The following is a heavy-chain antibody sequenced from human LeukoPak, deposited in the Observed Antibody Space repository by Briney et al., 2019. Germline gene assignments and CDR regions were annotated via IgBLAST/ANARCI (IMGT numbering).Heavy chain of an antibody. CDR2: IYHSGST. D-gene: IGHD5-18*01. CDR3: AKIQQDAFDI. V-gene: IGHV4-38-2*02. J-gene: IGHJ3*02. Sequence: PSETLSLTCTVSGYSISSGYYWGWIRQPPGKGLEWIGSIYHSGSTYYNPSLKSRVTISVDTSKNQFSLKPSSVTAADTAVYYCAKIQQDAFDIWGQGTMVTVSS. CDR1: GYSISSGYY.